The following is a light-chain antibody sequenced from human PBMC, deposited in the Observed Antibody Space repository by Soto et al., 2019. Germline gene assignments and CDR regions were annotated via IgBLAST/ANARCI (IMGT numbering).Light chain of an antibody. J-gene: IGLJ3*02. CDR2: EGS. Sequence: QCALTQPASVSGSPGQSITISCTGTSRDGGGYNYLSWYQQHPGKAPRVMIYEGSNRPSGVSNRFSGSKSGNTASLTISGLQAEDEVDYFCSSYTTSGTPVFGGGTKLTVL. CDR1: SRDGGGYNY. V-gene: IGLV2-14*01. CDR3: SSYTTSGTPV.